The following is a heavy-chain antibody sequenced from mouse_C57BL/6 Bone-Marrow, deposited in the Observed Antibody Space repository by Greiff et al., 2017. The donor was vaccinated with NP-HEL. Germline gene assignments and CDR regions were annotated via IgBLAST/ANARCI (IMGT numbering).Heavy chain of an antibody. V-gene: IGHV5-17*01. Sequence: PEKGLEWVAYISSGSSTIYYEDTVKGRFTISRDNAKNTLFLQMTSLRSEDTAMYYCARGGGYFDYWGQGTTLTVSS. CDR3: ARGGGYFDY. CDR2: ISSGSSTI. J-gene: IGHJ2*01.